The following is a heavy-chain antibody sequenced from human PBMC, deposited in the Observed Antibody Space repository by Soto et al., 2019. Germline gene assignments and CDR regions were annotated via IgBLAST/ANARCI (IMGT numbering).Heavy chain of an antibody. CDR2: ISTSGTYV. V-gene: IGHV3-21*06. CDR1: GFAFITYN. D-gene: IGHD4-17*01. Sequence: EVQLVESGGGLVKPGESLRLSCAASGFAFITYNMKWVRQAPGKVLEWVSSISTSGTYVFYAGSVRGRFTIFRDDAKNSLHLQMNSLRAEDTALYYCATIGDRDGFDLWGQGTAVTVSA. CDR3: ATIGDRDGFDL. J-gene: IGHJ3*01.